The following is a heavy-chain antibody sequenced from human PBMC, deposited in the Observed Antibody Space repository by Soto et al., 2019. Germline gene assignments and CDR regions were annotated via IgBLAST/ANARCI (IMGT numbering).Heavy chain of an antibody. CDR3: AREGYGDYDYYYYGMDV. CDR1: GYTFTSYG. Sequence: ASVKVSCKASGYTFTSYGISWVRQAPGQGLEWMGWISAYNGNTNYAQKLQGRVTMTTDTSTSTAYMELRSLRSDDTAVYYCAREGYGDYDYYYYGMDVWGQGTTVTVSS. J-gene: IGHJ6*02. CDR2: ISAYNGNT. D-gene: IGHD4-17*01. V-gene: IGHV1-18*01.